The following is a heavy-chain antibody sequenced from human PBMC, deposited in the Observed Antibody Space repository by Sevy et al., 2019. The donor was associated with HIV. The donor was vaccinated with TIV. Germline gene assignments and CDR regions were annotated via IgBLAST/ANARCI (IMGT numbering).Heavy chain of an antibody. CDR1: GFSISGYG. Sequence: GSLKISCAASGFSISGYGMHWVRQAPGKGLEWVAVIWYDGTNREYADSVKGRFTISRDNSKNTLYLQMNSLRVEDTAVYYCAREDIRVAGIGYYFHSWGQGTLVTVSS. J-gene: IGHJ4*02. CDR2: IWYDGTNR. V-gene: IGHV3-33*01. D-gene: IGHD6-19*01. CDR3: AREDIRVAGIGYYFHS.